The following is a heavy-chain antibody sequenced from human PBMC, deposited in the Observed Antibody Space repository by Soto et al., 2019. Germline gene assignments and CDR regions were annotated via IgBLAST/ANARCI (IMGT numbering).Heavy chain of an antibody. Sequence: GGCLRLSCEASGFTLRNYAMTWIRQAPGKGLEWVSLISANDVGTYYAESVKTRFTISTDQSRNTVYPQMDSLRADDTAIYYCAKAKNDYNWDNRPPFDYWGQGTLVTVSS. CDR3: AKAKNDYNWDNRPPFDY. D-gene: IGHD1-20*01. CDR2: ISANDVGT. J-gene: IGHJ4*02. CDR1: GFTLRNYA. V-gene: IGHV3-23*01.